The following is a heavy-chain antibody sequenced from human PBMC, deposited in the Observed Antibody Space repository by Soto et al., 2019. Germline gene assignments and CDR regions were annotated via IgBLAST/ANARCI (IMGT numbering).Heavy chain of an antibody. V-gene: IGHV3-73*01. CDR1: GFTFGDYA. Sequence: GGSLRLSCTASGFTFGDYAMSWFRQAPGKGLEWVARSRSKANNYATTYAASVKGRFTISRDESKNTTYLQMNSLKTEDTAIYYCASLIYDSSNFYDNDYWGQGTLVTVSS. CDR2: SRSKANNYAT. J-gene: IGHJ4*02. D-gene: IGHD3-22*01. CDR3: ASLIYDSSNFYDNDY.